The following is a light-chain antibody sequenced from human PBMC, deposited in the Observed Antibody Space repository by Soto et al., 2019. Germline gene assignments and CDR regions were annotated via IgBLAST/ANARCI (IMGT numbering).Light chain of an antibody. V-gene: IGKV3-15*01. J-gene: IGKJ1*01. CDR2: GAS. Sequence: EIVLTQSPGTLSADPGERVTLFCRANRPISTNLAWYQQKPGQAPRLLIYGASSRATDIPARFSGSGSETEFILTISSLQSEDFAVYYCQHFHNWPPWTFGQGTKVEIK. CDR1: RPISTN. CDR3: QHFHNWPPWT.